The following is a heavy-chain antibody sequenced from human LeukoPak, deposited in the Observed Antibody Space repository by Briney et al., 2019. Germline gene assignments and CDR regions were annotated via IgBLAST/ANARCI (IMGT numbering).Heavy chain of an antibody. CDR3: AKGVFGVVPAATFDY. D-gene: IGHD2-2*01. V-gene: IGHV3-23*01. CDR2: ISGSGGST. Sequence: LSGGSLRLSCAASGFTFSSYAMSWVRQAPGKGLEWVSAISGSGGSTYYADSVKGRFTISRDNSKNTLYLQMNSLKAEDTAVYYCAKGVFGVVPAATFDYWGQGTLVTVSS. CDR1: GFTFSSYA. J-gene: IGHJ4*02.